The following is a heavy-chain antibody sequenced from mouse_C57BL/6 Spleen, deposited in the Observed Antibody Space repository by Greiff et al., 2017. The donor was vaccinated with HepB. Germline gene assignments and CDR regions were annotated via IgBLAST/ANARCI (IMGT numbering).Heavy chain of an antibody. Sequence: QVQLQQPGAELVKPGASVKLSCKASGYTFTSYWMHWVKQRPGRGLEWIGRIDPNSGGTKYNEKFKSKATLTVDKPSSTAYMQLSSLTSEDSAVYYCARSPLITTVVGGDYAMDYWGQGTSVTVSS. V-gene: IGHV1-72*01. CDR2: IDPNSGGT. D-gene: IGHD1-1*01. J-gene: IGHJ4*01. CDR3: ARSPLITTVVGGDYAMDY. CDR1: GYTFTSYW.